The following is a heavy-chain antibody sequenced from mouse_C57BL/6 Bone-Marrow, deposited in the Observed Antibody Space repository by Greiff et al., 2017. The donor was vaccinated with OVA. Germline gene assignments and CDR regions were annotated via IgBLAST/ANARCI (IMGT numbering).Heavy chain of an antibody. V-gene: IGHV1-77*01. CDR2: IGPGNGST. Sequence: LVEPGAELVKPGASVKISCKASGYTFTDYYINWVKQRPGQGLEWIGKIGPGNGSTYYNEKFKGKATLTADKSSSTAYMQLSSLTSEDSAVCFCAYDYDPWFAFWGRGTLVTVTA. CDR1: GYTFTDYY. J-gene: IGHJ3*01. D-gene: IGHD2-4*01. CDR3: AYDYDPWFAF.